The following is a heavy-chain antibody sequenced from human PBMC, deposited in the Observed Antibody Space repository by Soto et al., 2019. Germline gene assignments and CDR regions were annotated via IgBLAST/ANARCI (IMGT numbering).Heavy chain of an antibody. CDR2: INHSGST. D-gene: IGHD3-10*01. J-gene: IGHJ4*02. CDR3: ARGGPTMVRGVIITLDY. CDR1: GGSFSGYY. Sequence: SETLSLTCATYGGSFSGYYWSWIRQPPGKGLEWIGEINHSGSTNYNPSLKSRVTISVDASKNQFSLKLSSVTAADTAVYYCARGGPTMVRGVIITLDYWGQGTLVTVSS. V-gene: IGHV4-34*01.